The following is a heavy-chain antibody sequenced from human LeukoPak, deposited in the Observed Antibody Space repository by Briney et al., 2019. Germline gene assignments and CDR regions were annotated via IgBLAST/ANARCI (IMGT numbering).Heavy chain of an antibody. V-gene: IGHV1-24*01. Sequence: GASVKVSCKVSGYTLTELSIYWVRQAPGKGLEWMGGFHPEDDERIYAQKFQGRVTMTEDTSTDTAYMELSSLRSEDTAVYYCAREGVAATGLDYWGQGTLVTVSS. J-gene: IGHJ4*02. CDR2: FHPEDDER. D-gene: IGHD6-13*01. CDR1: GYTLTELS. CDR3: AREGVAATGLDY.